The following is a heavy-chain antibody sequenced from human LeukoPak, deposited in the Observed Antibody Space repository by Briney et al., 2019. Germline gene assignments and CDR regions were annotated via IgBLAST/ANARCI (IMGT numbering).Heavy chain of an antibody. Sequence: SETLSLTCAVYGGSFSGYYWSWVRQPPGKGLEWIGEINHSGSTNYNPSLKSRVTISVDTSKNQFSLKLSSVTAADTAVYYCARHPALGSSWYGEAFDYWGQGTLVTVSS. CDR2: INHSGST. D-gene: IGHD6-13*01. CDR1: GGSFSGYY. CDR3: ARHPALGSSWYGEAFDY. V-gene: IGHV4-34*01. J-gene: IGHJ4*02.